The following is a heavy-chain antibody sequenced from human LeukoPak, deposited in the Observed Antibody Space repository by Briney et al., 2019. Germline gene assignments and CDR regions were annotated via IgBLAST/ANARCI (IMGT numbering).Heavy chain of an antibody. V-gene: IGHV4-4*02. CDR2: IYHSGST. D-gene: IGHD6-13*01. CDR3: ARVLCISSCYFDY. J-gene: IGHJ4*02. CDR1: GGSISSSNW. Sequence: NSSETLSLTCAVSGGSISSSNWWSWVRQPPGKGLEWIGEIYHSGSTNYNPSLKSRVTISVDKSKNQFSLKLSSVTAADTAVYYCARVLCISSCYFDYWGQGTLVTVSS.